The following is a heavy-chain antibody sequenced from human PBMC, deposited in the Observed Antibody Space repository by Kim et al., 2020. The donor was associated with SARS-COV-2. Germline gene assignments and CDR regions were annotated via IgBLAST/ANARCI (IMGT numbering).Heavy chain of an antibody. CDR1: GFNFNSYS. J-gene: IGHJ6*02. V-gene: IGHV3-48*02. CDR3: ARCPLSMTMARGMITTTLLDNYNMDA. Sequence: GGSLRLSCTVSGFNFNSYSMNWVRQAPGKGLEWVSYISSSSSTVYYAGSVRGRFTISRDNAKNSLFLQMNSLRDDDTAVYYCARCPLSMTMARGMITTTLLDNYNMDAWGQGTTVTVSS. CDR2: ISSSSSTV. D-gene: IGHD3-16*01.